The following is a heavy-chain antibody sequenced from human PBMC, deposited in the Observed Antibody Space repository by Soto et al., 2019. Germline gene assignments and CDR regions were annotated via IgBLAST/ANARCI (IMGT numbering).Heavy chain of an antibody. J-gene: IGHJ4*02. D-gene: IGHD1-26*01. CDR3: ARIVGATVDY. Sequence: SETLSLTCTVSGGSVDRGDYYWTWIRQPPGKGLEWIAYVSSYRGATYYNPDTSKNQFSLQLNSVTPEDTAVYYCARIVGATVDYWGQGTLVTVSS. V-gene: IGHV4-30-4*01. CDR1: GGSVDRGDYY. CDR2: VSSYRGAT.